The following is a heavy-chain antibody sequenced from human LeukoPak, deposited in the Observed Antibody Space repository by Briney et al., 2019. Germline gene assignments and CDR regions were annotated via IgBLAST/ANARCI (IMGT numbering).Heavy chain of an antibody. V-gene: IGHV3-30*18. D-gene: IGHD1-1*01. J-gene: IGHJ4*02. Sequence: GGSLRLSCAASGFTFSSYGMHWVRQAPGKGPEWVAVISYDGSDRYYANFVKGRFTISRDNSKNTPFLQTNSMRPEDTAVYYCAKGVSRGVDPTGLEYWGQGTLVTVSS. CDR2: ISYDGSDR. CDR3: AKGVSRGVDPTGLEY. CDR1: GFTFSSYG.